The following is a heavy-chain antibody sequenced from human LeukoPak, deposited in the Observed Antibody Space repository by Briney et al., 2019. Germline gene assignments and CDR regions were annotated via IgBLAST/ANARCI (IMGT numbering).Heavy chain of an antibody. J-gene: IGHJ4*02. CDR2: ISWNSGSI. CDR3: AKDIDYGGNSYYFDY. CDR1: GFTFDDYA. V-gene: IGHV3-9*01. Sequence: GRSLRLSCAASGFTFDDYAMHWVRQAPGKGLEWVSGISWNSGSIGYADSAKGRFTISRDNAKNSLYLQMNSLRAEDTALYYCAKDIDYGGNSYYFDYWGQGTLVTVSS. D-gene: IGHD4-23*01.